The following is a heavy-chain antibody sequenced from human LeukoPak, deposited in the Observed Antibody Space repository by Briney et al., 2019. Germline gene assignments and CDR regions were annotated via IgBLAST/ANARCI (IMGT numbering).Heavy chain of an antibody. V-gene: IGHV4-59*01. CDR2: IYYSGST. D-gene: IGHD2-2*01. CDR3: ARVGCSSTRCHEP. CDR1: GGSISSYY. Sequence: SETLSLNCTVSGGSISSYYWSWIRQPPGKGLEYIGYIYYSGSTNYNPSLKSRVTISVDTSKNQFSLNLSSVTAADTAVYYCARVGCSSTRCHEPWGQGTLVTVSS. J-gene: IGHJ5*02.